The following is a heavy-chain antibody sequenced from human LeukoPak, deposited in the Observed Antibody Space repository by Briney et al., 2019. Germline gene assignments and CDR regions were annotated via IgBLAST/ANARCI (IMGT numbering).Heavy chain of an antibody. CDR2: INPRSGGT. J-gene: IGHJ6*03. CDR3: ARDPSHFYYTDV. CDR1: GCSFATYY. V-gene: IGHV1-2*02. Sequence: ASVKVSCKASGCSFATYYIHWVRQAPGQRLEWMGWINPRSGGTKYAQKFQDRFTMTRDTSINTAYMELSRLTSDDAAVYFCARDPSHFYYTDVWGKGTSVTVSS. D-gene: IGHD6-6*01.